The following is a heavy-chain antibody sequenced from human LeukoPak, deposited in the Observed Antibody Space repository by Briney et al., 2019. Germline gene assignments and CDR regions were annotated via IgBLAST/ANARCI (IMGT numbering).Heavy chain of an antibody. CDR3: ARGRNYYYMDV. V-gene: IGHV3-30-3*01. CDR1: GFTFSSYA. Sequence: GGSLRLSCAASGFTFSSYAMHWVRQAPGKGLEWVAVISYDGSNKYYADSVKGRSTISRDNAKNSLYLQMNSLRAEDTAVYYCARGRNYYYMDVWGKGTTVTVSS. CDR2: ISYDGSNK. J-gene: IGHJ6*03.